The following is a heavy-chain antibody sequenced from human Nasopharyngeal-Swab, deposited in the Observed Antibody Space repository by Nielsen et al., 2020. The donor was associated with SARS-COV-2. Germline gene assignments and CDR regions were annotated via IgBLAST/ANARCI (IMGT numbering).Heavy chain of an antibody. Sequence: ASVKVSCKASGYTFTSLGINWVRQAPGQGLEWMGWINTNTGSPTYAQGFTGRFVLSLHTSVTTAYLEISSLEAEDTAVYFCARTNSPYAYDLWGQGTMVTVSS. D-gene: IGHD2/OR15-2a*01. CDR1: GYTFTSLG. CDR3: ARTNSPYAYDL. V-gene: IGHV7-4-1*02. J-gene: IGHJ3*01. CDR2: INTNTGSP.